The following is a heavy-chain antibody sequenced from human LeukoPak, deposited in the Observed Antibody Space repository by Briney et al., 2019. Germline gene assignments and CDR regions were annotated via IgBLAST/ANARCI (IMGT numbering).Heavy chain of an antibody. Sequence: PGGSLRLSCAASGFTFSSYAMSWVRQAPGKGLEWVSAISGSGGSTYYADSVKGRFTISRDNAKNSLYLQMNSLRAEDTAVYYCARGGGSCYSCGMDVWGQGTTVTVSS. D-gene: IGHD2-15*01. CDR2: ISGSGGST. CDR1: GFTFSSYA. J-gene: IGHJ6*02. CDR3: ARGGGSCYSCGMDV. V-gene: IGHV3-23*01.